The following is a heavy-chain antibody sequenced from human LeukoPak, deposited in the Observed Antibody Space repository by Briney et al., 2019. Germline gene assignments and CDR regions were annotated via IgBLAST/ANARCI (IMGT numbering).Heavy chain of an antibody. CDR2: ISAYNGNT. Sequence: ASVNVSCKASGYTFTSYGISWVRQAPGQGLEWMGWISAYNGNTNYAQKLQGRVTMTTDTSTSTAYMELRSLSSDDTAVYYCARGAGDYDILTGYFSADYWGQGTLVTVSS. CDR3: ARGAGDYDILTGYFSADY. V-gene: IGHV1-18*01. CDR1: GYTFTSYG. D-gene: IGHD3-9*01. J-gene: IGHJ4*02.